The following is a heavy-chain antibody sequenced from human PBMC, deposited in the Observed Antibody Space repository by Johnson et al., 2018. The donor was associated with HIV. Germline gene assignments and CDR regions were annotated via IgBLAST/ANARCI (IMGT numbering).Heavy chain of an antibody. CDR1: GFTFSSYG. D-gene: IGHD4-23*01. CDR2: IRYDGSNK. CDR3: ARHGTTLVTRGAFDI. J-gene: IGHJ3*02. V-gene: IGHV3-30*02. Sequence: QMLLVESGGGVVQPGGSLRLSCAASGFTFSSYGMHWVRQAPGKGLEWVAFIRYDGSNKYYADSVKGRFTISRDNSKNTLYLQMNSLRAEDTAVYYCARHGTTLVTRGAFDIWGQGTMVTVSS.